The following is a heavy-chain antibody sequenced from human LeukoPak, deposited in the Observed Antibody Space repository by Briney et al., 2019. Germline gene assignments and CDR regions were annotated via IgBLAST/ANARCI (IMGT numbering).Heavy chain of an antibody. D-gene: IGHD6-13*01. V-gene: IGHV4-38-2*01. J-gene: IGHJ4*02. CDR3: ARQEVGYSRRGSPYYFDY. Sequence: SETLSLTCAVSGYSISSGYYWGWIRQPPGKGLEWIGSIYHSGSTYYNPSLKSRVTISVDTSKNQFSLKLSSVTAADTVVYYCARQEVGYSRRGSPYYFDYWGQGTLVTVSS. CDR2: IYHSGST. CDR1: GYSISSGYY.